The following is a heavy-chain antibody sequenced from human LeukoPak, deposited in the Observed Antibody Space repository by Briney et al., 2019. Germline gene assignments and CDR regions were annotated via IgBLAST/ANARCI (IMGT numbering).Heavy chain of an antibody. Sequence: PGGPLRFSGAAPGFTFSNPWMSWFRRAPGKGLKWVGRIKSKTDGGTTDYTAPVKGRFTISRDDSKSTLYLQMNSLETEDTAVYYCATGRNYGDYWGQGTLVTVSS. J-gene: IGHJ4*02. V-gene: IGHV3-15*01. CDR1: GFTFSNPW. CDR2: IKSKTDGGTT. CDR3: ATGRNYGDY.